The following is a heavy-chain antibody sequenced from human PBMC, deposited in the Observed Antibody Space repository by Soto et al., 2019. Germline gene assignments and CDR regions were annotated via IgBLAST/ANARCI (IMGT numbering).Heavy chain of an antibody. D-gene: IGHD2-15*01. CDR2: IWYDGSNK. J-gene: IGHJ6*02. CDR1: GFTFSSYG. Sequence: GGSLRLSCAASGFTFSSYGMHWVRQAPGKGLEWVAVIWYDGSNKYYADSVKGRFTISRDNSKNTLYLQMNSLRAEDTAVYYCARGKKMVMGYCSGGSCYDYGMDVWGQGTTVTVSS. V-gene: IGHV3-33*01. CDR3: ARGKKMVMGYCSGGSCYDYGMDV.